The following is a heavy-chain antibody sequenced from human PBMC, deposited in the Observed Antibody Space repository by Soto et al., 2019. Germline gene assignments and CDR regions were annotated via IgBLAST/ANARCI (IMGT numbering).Heavy chain of an antibody. J-gene: IGHJ6*03. D-gene: IGHD3-10*01. Sequence: QVQLQESGPGLVKPSETLSLTCTVSGGSMSSYYWSWIRQPPGKGLEWIGYIYYSGSTNYNPSLKSRVTISVDTSKNQFSLKLSSVTAADTAVYYCARYGSGRGYYYYMDVWGKGTTVTVSS. CDR2: IYYSGST. CDR3: ARYGSGRGYYYYMDV. CDR1: GGSMSSYY. V-gene: IGHV4-59*08.